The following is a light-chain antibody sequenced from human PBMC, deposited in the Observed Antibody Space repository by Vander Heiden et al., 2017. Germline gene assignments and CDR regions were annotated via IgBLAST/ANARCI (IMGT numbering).Light chain of an antibody. J-gene: IGLJ1*01. CDR2: RNN. Sequence: QSVPTQPPSASGTPGQRVPISCSGSSSNSGGNNVYWYRRLPGTAPKLLIHRNNQRPSGVPDGFSGSKSGTSASLAISGLRSEDEADYYCAAWDDSLSGLYVFGTGTKVTVL. CDR3: AAWDDSLSGLYV. V-gene: IGLV1-47*01. CDR1: SSNSGGNN.